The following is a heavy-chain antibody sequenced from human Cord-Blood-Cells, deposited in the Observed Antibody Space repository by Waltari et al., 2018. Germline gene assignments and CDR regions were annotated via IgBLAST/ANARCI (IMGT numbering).Heavy chain of an antibody. CDR3: ARHPRYSGSINWFDP. V-gene: IGHV4-59*08. J-gene: IGHJ5*02. D-gene: IGHD1-26*01. CDR2: IYYSGST. Sequence: QVQLQESGPGLVKPSETLSLTCTVSGGSISSSYWSWIRQPPGKGLEWIGYIYYSGSTHSNPSPKSGVTKSVDTSKNQFSLKLSSVTAADTAVYYGARHPRYSGSINWFDPWGQGTLVTVSS. CDR1: GGSISSSY.